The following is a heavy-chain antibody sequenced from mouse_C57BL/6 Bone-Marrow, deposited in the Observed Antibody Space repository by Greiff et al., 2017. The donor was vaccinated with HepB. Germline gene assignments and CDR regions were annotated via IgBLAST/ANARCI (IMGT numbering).Heavy chain of an antibody. CDR2: ISDGGSYT. J-gene: IGHJ4*01. Sequence: EVKLMESGGGLVKPGGSLKLSCAASGFTFSSYAMSWVRQTPEKRLEWVATISDGGSYTYYPDNVKGRFTISRDNAKNNLYLQMSHLKSEDTAMYYCARDLYYGSSYEAMDYWCQGTSVTVSS. CDR1: GFTFSSYA. CDR3: ARDLYYGSSYEAMDY. D-gene: IGHD1-1*01. V-gene: IGHV5-4*01.